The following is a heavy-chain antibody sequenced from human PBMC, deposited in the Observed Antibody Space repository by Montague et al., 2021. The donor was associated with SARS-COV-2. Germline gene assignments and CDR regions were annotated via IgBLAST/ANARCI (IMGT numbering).Heavy chain of an antibody. Sequence: SETLSLTCSVSGYSISSGYFWGWIRQHPGKGLEWIGAIYHGGFTHYNPSLKSRLTMSLDTSKNQFSLRLSSVTAADTAICYCAGAYCGVACNYLYICFDSWGQGALVTVSS. J-gene: IGHJ5*01. CDR2: IYHGGFT. V-gene: IGHV4-38-2*02. D-gene: IGHD2-21*01. CDR3: AGAYCGVACNYLYICFDS. CDR1: GYSISSGYF.